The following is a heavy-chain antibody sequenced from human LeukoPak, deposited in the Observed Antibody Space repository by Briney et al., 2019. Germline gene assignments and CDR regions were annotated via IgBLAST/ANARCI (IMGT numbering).Heavy chain of an antibody. V-gene: IGHV3-9*01. Sequence: PGGSLRLSCAASGFTFDDYAMHWVRQAPGKGLEWVSGISWNSGSIGYADSVKGRFTISRDNAKNSLYLQVNSLRAEDTALYYCAKEGIAARRAFDIWGQGTMVTVSS. CDR1: GFTFDDYA. CDR2: ISWNSGSI. CDR3: AKEGIAARRAFDI. D-gene: IGHD6-6*01. J-gene: IGHJ3*02.